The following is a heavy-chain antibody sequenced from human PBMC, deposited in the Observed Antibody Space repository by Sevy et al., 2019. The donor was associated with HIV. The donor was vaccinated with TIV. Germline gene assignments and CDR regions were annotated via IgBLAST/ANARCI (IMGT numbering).Heavy chain of an antibody. CDR2: IYYSGGT. CDR1: GGSISSYY. CDR3: ARGDYYDSSGDELSASYYFDY. Sequence: SETLSLTCTVSGGSISSYYWSWIRQPPGKGLEWIGYIYYSGGTNYNPSLKSRVTISVDTSKNQFSLKLSYVAAADTAVYYCARGDYYDSSGDELSASYYFDYWGQGTLVTVSS. D-gene: IGHD3-22*01. V-gene: IGHV4-59*01. J-gene: IGHJ4*02.